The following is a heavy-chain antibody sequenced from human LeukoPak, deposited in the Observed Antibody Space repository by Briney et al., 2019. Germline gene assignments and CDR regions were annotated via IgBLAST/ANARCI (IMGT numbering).Heavy chain of an antibody. D-gene: IGHD3-16*01. V-gene: IGHV4-59*01. Sequence: SETLSLTCTVSGGSISSYYWNWIRQPPGKGLEWIGYIYYSGSTNYNPSLKSRVTISVDTSKSQFSLKLSSVTAADTAVYYCARFYTDAFDIWGQGTMVTVSS. CDR3: ARFYTDAFDI. CDR1: GGSISSYY. CDR2: IYYSGST. J-gene: IGHJ3*02.